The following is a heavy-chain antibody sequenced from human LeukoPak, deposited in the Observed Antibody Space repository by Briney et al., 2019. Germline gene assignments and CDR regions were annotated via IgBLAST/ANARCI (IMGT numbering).Heavy chain of an antibody. D-gene: IGHD3-3*01. CDR1: GGSFRGYY. Sequence: SETLSLTCDVYGGSFRGYYWSWIRQPPGKGLEWIGEINRSGSTYYNPSLRSRVTISLDRSKKKFSLKLTSVTAADTAVYFCARGAEYYAIWRGYAGYSDYWGQGISVTVSS. CDR3: ARGAEYYAIWRGYAGYSDY. V-gene: IGHV4-34*01. CDR2: INRSGST. J-gene: IGHJ4*02.